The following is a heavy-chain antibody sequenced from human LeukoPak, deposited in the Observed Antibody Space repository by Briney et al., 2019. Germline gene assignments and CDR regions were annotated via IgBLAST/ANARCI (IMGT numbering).Heavy chain of an antibody. CDR1: GGSFSGYY. CDR3: ARHYLFRAFDI. Sequence: PSETLSLTCAVYGGSFSGYYWSWIRQPPGKGLEWIGEINHSGSTNYNPSLKSRVTISVDTSKNQFSLKLSSVTAADTAVYYCARHYLFRAFDIWGQGTMVTVSS. CDR2: INHSGST. D-gene: IGHD2/OR15-2a*01. V-gene: IGHV4-34*01. J-gene: IGHJ3*02.